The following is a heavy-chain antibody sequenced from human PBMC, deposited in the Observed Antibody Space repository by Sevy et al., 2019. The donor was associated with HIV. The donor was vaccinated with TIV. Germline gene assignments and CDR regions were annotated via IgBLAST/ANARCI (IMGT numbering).Heavy chain of an antibody. V-gene: IGHV4-61*01. CDR1: VASVSSGKYY. CDR3: AREIYFYENSGFYYFDS. CDR2: VSYSGRT. Sequence: SETLSLTCNVSVASVSSGKYYWTWIRQPPGKDLEWIGHVSYSGRTNYNPSLKSRVTISEDTSKNQFSLRLNSVTAADTATYYCAREIYFYENSGFYYFDSWGPGILVTVSS. D-gene: IGHD3-22*01. J-gene: IGHJ4*02.